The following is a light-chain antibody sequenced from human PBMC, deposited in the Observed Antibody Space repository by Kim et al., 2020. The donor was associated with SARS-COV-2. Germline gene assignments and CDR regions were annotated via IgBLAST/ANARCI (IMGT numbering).Light chain of an antibody. J-gene: IGLJ2*01. V-gene: IGLV3-21*04. Sequence: PGKTTRMSWGGRSIGSKSGQWYQQKSGQAPVLVIYYDSDRPSGIPERFSGSNSGNTATLTISRVEAGDEADYYCQVWDSSSDHRVVFGGGTKVTVL. CDR1: SIGSKS. CDR3: QVWDSSSDHRVV. CDR2: YDS.